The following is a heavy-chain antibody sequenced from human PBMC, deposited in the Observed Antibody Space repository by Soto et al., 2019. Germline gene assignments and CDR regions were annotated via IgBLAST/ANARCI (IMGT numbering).Heavy chain of an antibody. CDR3: ARSAPYYDFWSGYYLH. CDR2: ISSSGSTI. V-gene: IGHV3-48*03. Sequence: GGSLRLSCAASGFTFSSYEMNWVRQAPGKGLEWVSYISSSGSTIYYADSVKGRFTISRDNAKNSLYLQMNSLRAEDTAVYYCARSAPYYDFWSGYYLHWGQGTLVTVSS. J-gene: IGHJ4*02. CDR1: GFTFSSYE. D-gene: IGHD3-3*01.